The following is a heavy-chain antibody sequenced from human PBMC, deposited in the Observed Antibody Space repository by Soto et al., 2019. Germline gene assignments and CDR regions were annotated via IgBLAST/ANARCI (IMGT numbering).Heavy chain of an antibody. D-gene: IGHD3-3*01. V-gene: IGHV3-23*01. Sequence: GGSLRLSCAASGFTFSSYAMSWVRQAPGKGLEWVSAISGSGGSTYYADSVKGRFTISRDNSKNALYLQMNSLRAEDTAVYYCAKVDFGVVTPYYFDYWGQGTLVTVSS. CDR1: GFTFSSYA. CDR2: ISGSGGST. CDR3: AKVDFGVVTPYYFDY. J-gene: IGHJ4*02.